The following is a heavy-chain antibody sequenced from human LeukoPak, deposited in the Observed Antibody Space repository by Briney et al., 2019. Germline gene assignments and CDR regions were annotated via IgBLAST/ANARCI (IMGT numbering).Heavy chain of an antibody. CDR1: GFTVSSNY. CDR3: ARDNYGDYGMDV. J-gene: IGHJ6*04. Sequence: GGSLRLSCAASGFTVSSNYMSWVRQAPGKGLEWVSVIYSGGSTYYADSVKGRFTISRDNSKNTLYLQMNSLGAEDTAVYYCARDNYGDYGMDVWGKGTTVTVSS. CDR2: IYSGGST. V-gene: IGHV3-53*01. D-gene: IGHD4-17*01.